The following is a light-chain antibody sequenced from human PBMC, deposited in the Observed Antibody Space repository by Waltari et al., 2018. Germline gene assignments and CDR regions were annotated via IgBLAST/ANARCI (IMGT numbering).Light chain of an antibody. V-gene: IGKV3-20*01. CDR3: QHYVRLPVT. Sequence: EIVLTQSPGNLSLSPGERATLSFRASQSFSRALAWYQQKPGQAPRLLISDASTRAIGIPDRFSGGGSGTDFSLTISSLEPEDFAVYYCQHYVRLPVTFGQGTTVEIK. CDR1: QSFSRA. J-gene: IGKJ1*01. CDR2: DAS.